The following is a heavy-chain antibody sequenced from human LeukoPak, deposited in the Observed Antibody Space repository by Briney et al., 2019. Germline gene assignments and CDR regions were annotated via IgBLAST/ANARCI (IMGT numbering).Heavy chain of an antibody. J-gene: IGHJ4*02. V-gene: IGHV3-33*01. CDR2: IWYDGSNN. CDR1: GFTFSSYG. D-gene: IGHD6-19*01. Sequence: GGSLRLSCAASGFTFSSYGMHWVRQAPGKGLEWVAVIWYDGSNNYYADSVKGRFAISRDNSKNTLYLQMNSLRAEDTAVYYCARRAVADFDYWGQGTLVTVSS. CDR3: ARRAVADFDY.